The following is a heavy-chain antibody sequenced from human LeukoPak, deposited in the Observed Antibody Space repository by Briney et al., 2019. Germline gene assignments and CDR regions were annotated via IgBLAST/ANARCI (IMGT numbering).Heavy chain of an antibody. CDR2: IYSGGST. CDR3: ARDINGVTRD. V-gene: IGHV3-53*01. D-gene: IGHD2-21*02. CDR1: GFTVSSNY. J-gene: IGHJ4*02. Sequence: GGALRLSCAASGFTVSSNYMSWVRQAPGKGLEWVSVIYSGGSTYYADPVKGRFTISRDNSKNTLYLQMNSLRAKDTAVYYCARDINGVTRDWGQGTLVTVSS.